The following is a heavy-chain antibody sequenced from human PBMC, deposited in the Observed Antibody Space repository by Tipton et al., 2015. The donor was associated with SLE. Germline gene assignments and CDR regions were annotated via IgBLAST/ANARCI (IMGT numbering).Heavy chain of an antibody. Sequence: TLSLTCTVSGGSISSGGYYWSWIRQPPGKGLEWIGYIYYSGSTFYHPSLKSRVTISVDTSKNQFSLKLSSVTAADTAVYYCARDGCSGGSCYSWWFDPWGQGTLVTVAS. CDR2: IYYSGST. V-gene: IGHV4-31*03. D-gene: IGHD2-15*01. CDR1: GGSISSGGYY. J-gene: IGHJ5*02. CDR3: ARDGCSGGSCYSWWFDP.